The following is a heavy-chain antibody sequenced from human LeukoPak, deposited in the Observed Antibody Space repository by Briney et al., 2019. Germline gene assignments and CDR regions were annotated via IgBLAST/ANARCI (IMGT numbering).Heavy chain of an antibody. CDR1: GCTFTSHG. CDR2: ISTYNGNT. J-gene: IGHJ4*02. D-gene: IGHD3-22*01. Sequence: ASVKVSCKASGCTFTSHGISWVRQAPGQGLEWMGWISTYNGNTNYTQKLQGRVTMTTDTSTSTAYMELRSLRSDDTAVYYCARDWSYYYDSSGYYSEWGQGTLVTVSS. V-gene: IGHV1-18*01. CDR3: ARDWSYYYDSSGYYSE.